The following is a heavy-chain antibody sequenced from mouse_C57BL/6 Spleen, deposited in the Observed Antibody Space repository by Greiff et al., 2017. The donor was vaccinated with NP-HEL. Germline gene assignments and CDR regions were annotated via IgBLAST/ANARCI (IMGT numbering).Heavy chain of an antibody. D-gene: IGHD2-5*01. CDR3: ARGFYYSNYGDYFDY. J-gene: IGHJ2*01. CDR1: GFTFSDYY. CDR2: INYDGSST. V-gene: IGHV5-16*01. Sequence: EVQLQESEGGLVQPGSSMKLSCTASGFTFSDYYMAWVRQVPEKGLEWVANINYDGSSTYYLDSLKSRFIISRDNAKNILYLQMSSLKSEDTATYYCARGFYYSNYGDYFDYWGQGTTLTVSS.